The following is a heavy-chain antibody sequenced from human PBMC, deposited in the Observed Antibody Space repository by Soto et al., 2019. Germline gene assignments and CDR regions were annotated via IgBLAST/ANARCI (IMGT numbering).Heavy chain of an antibody. CDR3: TTDRISFGDYVPSYYYFGMDV. CDR2: VKSSTDGGTT. J-gene: IGHJ6*02. V-gene: IGHV3-15*01. Sequence: GVLSRSCAAPGLTSIDAWVTWVGKAPGKGLDLVGRVKSSTDGGTTDYAAPVKGRFTISRDDSKNALYLQMNSLKTEDTAVYYCTTDRISFGDYVPSYYYFGMDVWGQGPTVTVSS. CDR1: GLTSIDAW. D-gene: IGHD4-17*01.